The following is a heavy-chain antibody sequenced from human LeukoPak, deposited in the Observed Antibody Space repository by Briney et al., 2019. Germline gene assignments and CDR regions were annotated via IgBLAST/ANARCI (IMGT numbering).Heavy chain of an antibody. CDR3: TTAPYYDFWSGYNPGYYYYGMDV. CDR2: IKSKTDGGTT. CDR1: GFTFSSYW. V-gene: IGHV3-15*01. Sequence: PGGSLRLSCAASGFTFSSYWMTWVRQAPGKGLEWVGRIKSKTDGGTTDYAAPVKGRFTISRDDSKNTLYLQMNSLKTEDTAVYYCTTAPYYDFWSGYNPGYYYYGMDVWGQGTTVTVSS. D-gene: IGHD3-3*01. J-gene: IGHJ6*02.